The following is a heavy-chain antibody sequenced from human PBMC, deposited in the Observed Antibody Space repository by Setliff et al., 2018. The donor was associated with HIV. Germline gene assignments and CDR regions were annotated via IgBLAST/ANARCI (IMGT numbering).Heavy chain of an antibody. D-gene: IGHD3-22*01. V-gene: IGHV4-39*01. J-gene: IGHJ5*02. CDR2: IHYNEKT. CDR3: ASRVYYYDSNNFLREEGFDP. Sequence: SETLSLTCTVSGGSASNSRYYWAWIRQPPGKGLEYIGSIHYNEKTYYNPSLKSRVTISIDTSKNQFSLNLTSVTAADTAVYYCASRVYYYDSNNFLREEGFDPWGQGTLGTVPS. CDR1: GGSASNSRYY.